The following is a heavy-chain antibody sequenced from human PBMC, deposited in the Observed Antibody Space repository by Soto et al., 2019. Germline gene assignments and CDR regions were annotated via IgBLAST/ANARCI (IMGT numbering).Heavy chain of an antibody. CDR1: GYIFTTYW. CDR2: IYPGDSDT. V-gene: IGHV5-51*01. J-gene: IGHJ4*02. CDR3: AGLRTNYFDY. Sequence: GESLKISCKVSGYIFTTYWIAWVRQMPGKGLEWMGIIYPGDSDTRYSPSFQGQVTISADKSISTAYLQWSSLKASDTAMYYCAGLRTNYFDYWGRGTLVTVSS.